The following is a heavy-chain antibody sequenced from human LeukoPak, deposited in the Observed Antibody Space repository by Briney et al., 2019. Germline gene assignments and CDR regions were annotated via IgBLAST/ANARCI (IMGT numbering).Heavy chain of an antibody. J-gene: IGHJ3*02. CDR2: IYYSGST. Sequence: SETLSLTCAVYGGSFSGYYWSWIRQPPGKGLEWIGSIYYSGSTYYNPSLKSRVTISVDTSKNQFSLKLSSVTAADTAVYYCARHTLRELLRIAAFDIWGQGTMVTVSS. CDR1: GGSFSGYY. D-gene: IGHD1-26*01. V-gene: IGHV4-34*01. CDR3: ARHTLRELLRIAAFDI.